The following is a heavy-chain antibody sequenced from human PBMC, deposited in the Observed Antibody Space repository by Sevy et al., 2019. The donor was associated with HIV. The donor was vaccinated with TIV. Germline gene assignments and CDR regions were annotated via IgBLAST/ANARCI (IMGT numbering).Heavy chain of an antibody. J-gene: IGHJ4*02. Sequence: GGSLRLSCVASGFTFSRYAMHWVRQAPGKGLEWVALISNDGSDKYYADSVNGRFTISRDNSKNTLYLQMSTLRAEDTAVYFCTRGGLYLSGIYLDYWGQGTLVTVSS. CDR3: TRGGLYLSGIYLDY. V-gene: IGHV3-30-3*01. CDR2: ISNDGSDK. CDR1: GFTFSRYA. D-gene: IGHD3-10*01.